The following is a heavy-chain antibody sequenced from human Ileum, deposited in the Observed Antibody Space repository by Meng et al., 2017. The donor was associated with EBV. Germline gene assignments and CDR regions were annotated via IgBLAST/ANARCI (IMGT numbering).Heavy chain of an antibody. V-gene: IGHV4-4*02. CDR2: ISHSGST. CDR3: ARVHKLCDY. Sequence: QVPLQESGPGLVEPSGTLSLTCAVSRGSFSSSNWWSWVRQTPGKGLEWSGEISHSGSTNYNPSLKSRVTISADKSKNQFSLKLRSVTAADTAVYYCARVHKLCDYWFPGTLVTVSA. D-gene: IGHD1-1*01. J-gene: IGHJ4*02. CDR1: RGSFSSSNW.